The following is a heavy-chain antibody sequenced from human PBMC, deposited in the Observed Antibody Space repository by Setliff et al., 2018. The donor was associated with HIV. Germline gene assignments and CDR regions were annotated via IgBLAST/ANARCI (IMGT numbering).Heavy chain of an antibody. J-gene: IGHJ4*02. CDR2: IIPIFGTA. CDR3: ARASHPYYYDSSGYPFDY. CDR1: GGSFSDYG. D-gene: IGHD3-22*01. V-gene: IGHV1-69*13. Sequence: SVKVSCKVSGGSFSDYGFSWVRQAPGQGLEWMGGIIPIFGTANYAQKFQVRVTITADESTSTAYMELSSLRSEDTAVYYFARASHPYYYDSSGYPFDYWGQGTLVTVSS.